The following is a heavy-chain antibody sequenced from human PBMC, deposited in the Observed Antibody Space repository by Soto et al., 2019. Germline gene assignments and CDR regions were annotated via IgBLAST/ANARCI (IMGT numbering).Heavy chain of an antibody. CDR3: AGAGIAVAGLTIDY. CDR1: GYTFTSYA. D-gene: IGHD6-19*01. V-gene: IGHV1-3*01. Sequence: ASVKVSCKASGYTFTSYAMHWVRQAPGQRLEWMGWINAGNGNTKYSQKFQGRVTITRDTSASTAYMELSSLRSEDTAVYYCAGAGIAVAGLTIDYWGQGTLVTVSS. CDR2: INAGNGNT. J-gene: IGHJ4*02.